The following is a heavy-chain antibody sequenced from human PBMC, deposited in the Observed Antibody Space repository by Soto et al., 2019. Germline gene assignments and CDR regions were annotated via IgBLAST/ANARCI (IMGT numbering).Heavy chain of an antibody. Sequence: QLQVQESGPGLVKPSETLSLTCTVSGGSISSSSYYWGWIRQPPGKGLEWIGSIYYSGSTYYNPSLKSRLTISIDTSKNHFSLKLTSVTAADTAVYYCAKEAPLSGSSYGFDYWGQGTLVTVSS. J-gene: IGHJ4*02. CDR1: GGSISSSSYY. D-gene: IGHD6-13*01. CDR3: AKEAPLSGSSYGFDY. CDR2: IYYSGST. V-gene: IGHV4-39*02.